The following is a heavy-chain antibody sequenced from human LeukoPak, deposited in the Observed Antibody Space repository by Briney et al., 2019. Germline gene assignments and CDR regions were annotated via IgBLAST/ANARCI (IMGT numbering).Heavy chain of an antibody. V-gene: IGHV3-30*02. Sequence: GGPLRLSCAASGFTFNSYGMHWVRQAPGKGLEWVAFIRYDGSNKYYADSVKGRFTISRDNSKNTQYLQMNSLRAEDTAVCYCAKNKYYYDSSAYLDYWGQGTLVTVSS. CDR1: GFTFNSYG. CDR3: AKNKYYYDSSAYLDY. CDR2: IRYDGSNK. D-gene: IGHD3-22*01. J-gene: IGHJ4*02.